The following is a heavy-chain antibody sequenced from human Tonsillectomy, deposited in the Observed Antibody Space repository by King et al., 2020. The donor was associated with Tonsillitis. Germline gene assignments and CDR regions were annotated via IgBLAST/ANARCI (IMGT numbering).Heavy chain of an antibody. Sequence: VQLVESGAEVRKPGASVKVSCKASGYTFTGYYLHWVRQAPGHVFEWMGWINPNSGYTHYAQKFQGRVTMTRDTSTSTAYMELTRLTSDDTALYYCAYCSSGSCYEKPFDYWGQGTLLTVSS. V-gene: IGHV1-2*02. CDR3: AYCSSGSCYEKPFDY. D-gene: IGHD2-2*01. J-gene: IGHJ4*02. CDR2: INPNSGYT. CDR1: GYTFTGYY.